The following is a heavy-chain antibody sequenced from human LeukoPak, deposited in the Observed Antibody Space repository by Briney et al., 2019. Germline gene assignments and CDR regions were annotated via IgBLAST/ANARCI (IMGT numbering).Heavy chain of an antibody. V-gene: IGHV1-3*01. J-gene: IGHJ6*02. Sequence: ASVKVSCKASGGTSSSYAISWVRQAPGQRLEWMGWINAGNGNTKYSQKFQGRVTITRDTSASTAYMELSSLRSEDTAVYYCARVARNYGMDVWGQGTTVTVSS. CDR3: ARVARNYGMDV. CDR2: INAGNGNT. CDR1: GGTSSSYA.